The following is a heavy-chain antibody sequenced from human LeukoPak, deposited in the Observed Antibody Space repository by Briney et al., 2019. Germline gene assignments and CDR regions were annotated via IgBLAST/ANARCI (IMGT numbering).Heavy chain of an antibody. CDR2: ISWNSGSI. Sequence: GGSLRLSCAASGFTFDDYAMHWVRQAPGKGLEWVSGISWNSGSIGYADSVKGRFTISRDNAKNSLYLQMNSLRAEDTALYYYAKDIGGDFWSGSPFDYWGQGTLVTVSS. CDR1: GFTFDDYA. CDR3: AKDIGGDFWSGSPFDY. J-gene: IGHJ4*02. D-gene: IGHD3-3*01. V-gene: IGHV3-9*01.